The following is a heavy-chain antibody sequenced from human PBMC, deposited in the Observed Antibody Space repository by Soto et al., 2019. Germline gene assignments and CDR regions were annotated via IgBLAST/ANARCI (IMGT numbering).Heavy chain of an antibody. CDR3: AAIKFVTGTSHKLPYYYYGMDV. Sequence: ASVKVSCKASGFTFTSSAVQWVRQARGQRLEWIGWIVVGSGNTNYAQKFQERVTITRDMSTSTAYMELSSLRSEDTAVYYCAAIKFVTGTSHKLPYYYYGMDVWGQGTTVTVSS. CDR2: IVVGSGNT. J-gene: IGHJ6*02. CDR1: GFTFTSSA. V-gene: IGHV1-58*01. D-gene: IGHD1-7*01.